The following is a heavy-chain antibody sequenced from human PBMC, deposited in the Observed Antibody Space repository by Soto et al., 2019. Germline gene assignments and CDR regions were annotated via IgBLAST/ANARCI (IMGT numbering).Heavy chain of an antibody. V-gene: IGHV3-74*01. CDR2: IKNDGSGT. D-gene: IGHD1-7*01. J-gene: IGHJ5*02. CDR1: GFTFNYYW. CDR3: AKVSAIKTGTTFDP. Sequence: GGSLRLSCAASGFTFNYYWMHWVRQAPGKGLVWVSRIKNDGSGTSYADSVKGRFTISRDNAKNTLYLQMNSLRAEDTAVYYCAKVSAIKTGTTFDPWGQGTLVTVSS.